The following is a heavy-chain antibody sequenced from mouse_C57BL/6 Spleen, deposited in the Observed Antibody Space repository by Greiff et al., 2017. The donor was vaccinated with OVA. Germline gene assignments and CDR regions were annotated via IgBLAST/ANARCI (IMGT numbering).Heavy chain of an antibody. CDR3: ARPPYYSNSWFAY. V-gene: IGHV1-75*01. D-gene: IGHD2-5*01. J-gene: IGHJ3*01. CDR1: GYTFTDYY. CDR2: IFPGSGST. Sequence: VQLQQSGPELVKPGASVKISCKASGYTFTDYYINWVKQRPGQGLEWIGWIFPGSGSTYYNEKFKGKATLTVDKSSSTAYMLLSSLTSEDSAVYFCARPPYYSNSWFAYWGQGTLVTVSA.